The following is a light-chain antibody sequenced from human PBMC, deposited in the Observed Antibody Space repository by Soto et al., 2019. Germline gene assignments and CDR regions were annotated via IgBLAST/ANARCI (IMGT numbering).Light chain of an antibody. CDR2: DAS. J-gene: IGKJ2*02. V-gene: IGKV3-15*01. Sequence: EIVMTQSPATLSVSPGERATLSCRASQSISSKLAWYQQKPGQAPRLLIYDASTRANGIPARFSGSGSGTEFTLTISSLQSEDFAVYFCQQSNDCPPCTFGQGTKLEIK. CDR1: QSISSK. CDR3: QQSNDCPPCT.